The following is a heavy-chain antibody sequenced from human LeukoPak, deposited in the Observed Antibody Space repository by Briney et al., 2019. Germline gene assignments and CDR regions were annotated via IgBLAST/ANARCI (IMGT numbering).Heavy chain of an antibody. Sequence: AASVKVSCKASGYTFTGYYMHWVRQAPGRGLEWMGWINPNSGATKYAQKFQGRVTMTGDTSISTAYMEVSRLRFDDTAVYYCARDGGWYQLLWWFDPWGQGTLVTVSS. CDR3: ARDGGWYQLLWWFDP. J-gene: IGHJ5*02. CDR1: GYTFTGYY. D-gene: IGHD2-2*01. CDR2: INPNSGAT. V-gene: IGHV1-2*02.